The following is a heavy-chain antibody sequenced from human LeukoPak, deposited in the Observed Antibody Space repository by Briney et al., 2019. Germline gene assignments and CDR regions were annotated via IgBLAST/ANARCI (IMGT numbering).Heavy chain of an antibody. CDR1: AFTFSNYG. V-gene: IGHV3-33*01. Sequence: GGSLRLSCAASAFTFSNYGMHWVRQAPGKGLEWVAVIWYDGNKKFYADSVKGRFTISRDNSMNTMYLQMNSLRAEDTAVYYCARDGGDSSSWYGDYWGQGTLVTVSS. J-gene: IGHJ4*02. CDR2: IWYDGNKK. CDR3: ARDGGDSSSWYGDY. D-gene: IGHD6-13*01.